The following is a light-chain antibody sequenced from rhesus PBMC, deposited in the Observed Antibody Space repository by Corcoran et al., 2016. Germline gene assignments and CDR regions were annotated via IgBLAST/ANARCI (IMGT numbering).Light chain of an antibody. CDR1: QSVSTY. CDR2: GAS. Sequence: EIVMTQSPATLSLSPGERATLSCRASQSVSTYVAWSQQKPEHPPRLLIYGASSRATGIPDRFSGSWSWTDFTLTISSLGPEDFAVFYCHQYSNWPFTFGPGTKLDIK. J-gene: IGKJ3*01. CDR3: HQYSNWPFT. V-gene: IGKV3S9*01.